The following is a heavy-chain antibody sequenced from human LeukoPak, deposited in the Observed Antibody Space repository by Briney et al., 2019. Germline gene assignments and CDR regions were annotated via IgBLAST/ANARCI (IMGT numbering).Heavy chain of an antibody. D-gene: IGHD3-22*01. CDR2: INPNSGGT. CDR3: ARDPYYYDSSGPRAWSDAFDI. CDR1: GYTFTGYY. V-gene: IGHV1-2*02. J-gene: IGHJ3*02. Sequence: GASVKVSCKASGYTFTGYYMHWVRQAPGQGLEWMGWINPNSGGTNYAQKFQGRVTMTRDTSISTAYMELSRLRSDDTAVYYCARDPYYYDSSGPRAWSDAFDIWGQGTMVTVSS.